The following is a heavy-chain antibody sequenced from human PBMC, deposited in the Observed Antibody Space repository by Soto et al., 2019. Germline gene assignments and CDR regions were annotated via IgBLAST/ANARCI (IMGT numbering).Heavy chain of an antibody. CDR3: ALYYYDSSGYLVFDY. Sequence: SETLSLTCTVSGGSVSSGSYYWSWIRQPPGKGLEWIGYIYYSGSTNYNPSLKSRVTISVDTSKNQFSLKLSSVTAADTAVYYCALYYYDSSGYLVFDYWGQGSLVTGSA. V-gene: IGHV4-61*01. D-gene: IGHD3-22*01. CDR2: IYYSGST. CDR1: GGSVSSGSYY. J-gene: IGHJ4*02.